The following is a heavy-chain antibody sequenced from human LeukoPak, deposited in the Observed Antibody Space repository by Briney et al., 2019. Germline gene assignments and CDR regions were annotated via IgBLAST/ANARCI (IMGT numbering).Heavy chain of an antibody. Sequence: SETLSLTCTVSGGSIIITTHYWGWIRQSPGRGLEWIGSMYYSGSTYYDPSLKSRVTISVDTSKNQFSLKLSSVTATDTAVYYCARFTVAGLVIDNCGQGTLVTFSS. V-gene: IGHV4-39*01. CDR2: MYYSGST. J-gene: IGHJ4*02. D-gene: IGHD6-19*01. CDR3: ARFTVAGLVIDN. CDR1: GGSIIITTHY.